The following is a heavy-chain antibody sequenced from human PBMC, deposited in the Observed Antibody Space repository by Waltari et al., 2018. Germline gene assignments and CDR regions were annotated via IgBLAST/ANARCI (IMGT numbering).Heavy chain of an antibody. CDR2: ISYAGTT. V-gene: IGHV4-59*04. J-gene: IGHJ3*01. CDR3: ATYIGASVGTAAFDV. D-gene: IGHD5-12*01. Sequence: WSWIRQPPVQGLEWIGSISYAGTTYTNPSLSSRLTMSRDTSKNQLSLTLGSTTAADTAVYYCATYIGASVGTAAFDVWGQGTMVTVSS.